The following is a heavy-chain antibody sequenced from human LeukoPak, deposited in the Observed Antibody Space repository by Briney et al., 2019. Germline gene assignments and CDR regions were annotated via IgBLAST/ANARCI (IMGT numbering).Heavy chain of an antibody. D-gene: IGHD2-15*01. V-gene: IGHV3-48*01. J-gene: IGHJ3*02. CDR1: GFTFSSYS. CDR3: ASPVVVAATDAFDI. CDR2: ISSSSSTI. Sequence: SGGSLRLSCAASGFTFSSYSMNWVRQAPGKGLEWVSYISSSSSTIYYADSVKGRFTISRDNAKNSLYLQMNSLRAEDTAVYYCASPVVVAATDAFDIWGQGTMVTVSS.